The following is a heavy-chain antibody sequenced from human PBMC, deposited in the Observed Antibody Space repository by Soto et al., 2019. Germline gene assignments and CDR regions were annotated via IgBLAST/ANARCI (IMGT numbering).Heavy chain of an antibody. CDR3: EYYYDSSGYYTGLDY. Sequence: GGSLRLSCAASGFTFSNAWMNWVRQAPGKGLEWVGRIKSKTDGGTTDYAAPVKGRFTISRDDSKNTLYLQMNSLKTEDTAVYYCEYYYDSSGYYTGLDYWGQGTLVTVSS. CDR2: IKSKTDGGTT. CDR1: GFTFSNAW. V-gene: IGHV3-15*07. J-gene: IGHJ4*02. D-gene: IGHD3-22*01.